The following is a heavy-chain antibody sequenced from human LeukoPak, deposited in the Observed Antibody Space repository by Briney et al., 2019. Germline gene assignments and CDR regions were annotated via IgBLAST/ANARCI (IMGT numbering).Heavy chain of an antibody. Sequence: SETLSLTFTVSGGSISSSSYYWGWIRQPPGKGLEWIGSIYYSGSTYYNPSLKSRVTISVDTSKNQFSLKLSSVTAADTAVYYCARQGRSIAARQNWFDPWGQGTLVTVSS. CDR2: IYYSGST. CDR3: ARQGRSIAARQNWFDP. CDR1: GGSISSSSYY. V-gene: IGHV4-39*01. D-gene: IGHD6-6*01. J-gene: IGHJ5*02.